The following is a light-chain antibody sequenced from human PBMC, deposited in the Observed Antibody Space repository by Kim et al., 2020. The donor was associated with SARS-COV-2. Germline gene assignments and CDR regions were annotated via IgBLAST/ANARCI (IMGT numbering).Light chain of an antibody. Sequence: QSALTQPASVSGSPGQSITISCTGTSSDIGGYNYVSWYQQHPGKAPELMIFDGTNRPSGGSDRFSGPKSGNTASLTISGLQAEDEGDYYCRSYTSSTTVLFGGGTQLTV. CDR1: SSDIGGYNY. J-gene: IGLJ2*01. V-gene: IGLV2-14*03. CDR3: RSYTSSTTVL. CDR2: DGT.